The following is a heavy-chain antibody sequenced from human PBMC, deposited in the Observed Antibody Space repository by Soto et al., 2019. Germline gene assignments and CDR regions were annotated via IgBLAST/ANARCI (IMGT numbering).Heavy chain of an antibody. D-gene: IGHD3-3*01. Sequence: PGGSLRLSCAASGFTFSSYAMSWVRQAPGKGLEWVSAISGSGGSTYYADSVKGRFTISRDNSKNTLYLQMNSLRAEDTAVYYCAKVSASITIFGVVLENYYGMDVWGQGTTVTVS. CDR2: ISGSGGST. CDR3: AKVSASITIFGVVLENYYGMDV. J-gene: IGHJ6*02. CDR1: GFTFSSYA. V-gene: IGHV3-23*01.